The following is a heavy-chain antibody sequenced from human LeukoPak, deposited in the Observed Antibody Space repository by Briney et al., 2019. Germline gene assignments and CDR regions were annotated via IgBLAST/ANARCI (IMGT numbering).Heavy chain of an antibody. CDR2: IYYSGST. Sequence: PSETLSLTCTVSGGSISSSSYYWGWIRQPPEKGLEWIGSIYYSGSTYYNPSLKSRVTISVDTSKNQFSLKLSSVTAADTAVYYCARLTARVFSFDYWGQGTLVTVSS. CDR1: GGSISSSSYY. CDR3: ARLTARVFSFDY. J-gene: IGHJ4*02. D-gene: IGHD5/OR15-5a*01. V-gene: IGHV4-39*01.